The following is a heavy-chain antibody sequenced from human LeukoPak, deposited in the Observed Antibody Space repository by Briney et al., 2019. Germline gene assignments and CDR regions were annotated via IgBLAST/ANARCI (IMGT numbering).Heavy chain of an antibody. V-gene: IGHV1-2*06. D-gene: IGHD6-19*01. J-gene: IGHJ4*02. Sequence: ASVKVSCMASGYTFTGYYMHWVQQAPGQGLEWMGRINPNSGGTNYAQKFQGRVTMTRDTSISTAYMELSRLRSDDTAVYYCARDFQVAGTYYFDYWGQGTLVTVSS. CDR3: ARDFQVAGTYYFDY. CDR1: GYTFTGYY. CDR2: INPNSGGT.